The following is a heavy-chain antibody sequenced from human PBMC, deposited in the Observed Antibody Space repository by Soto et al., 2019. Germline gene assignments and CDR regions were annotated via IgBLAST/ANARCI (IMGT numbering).Heavy chain of an antibody. J-gene: IGHJ5*02. V-gene: IGHV3-21*01. CDR3: AREHDYSNPNWFDP. CDR2: ISSSSSYI. D-gene: IGHD4-4*01. Sequence: GGSLRLSCAASGFTFSSYSMNWVRQAPGKGLEWVSSISSSSSYIYYADSVKGRFTISRDNAKNSLYLQMNSLRAEDTAVYYCAREHDYSNPNWFDPWGQGTLVTVSS. CDR1: GFTFSSYS.